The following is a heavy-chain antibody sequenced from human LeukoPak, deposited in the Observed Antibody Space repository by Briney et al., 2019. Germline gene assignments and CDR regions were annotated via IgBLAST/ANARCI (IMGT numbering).Heavy chain of an antibody. Sequence: ASVKVSCKVSGYTLTELSMHWVRQAPGKGLEWMGGFDPEDGETIYAQEFQGRVTMTEDTSTDTAYMELSSLRSEDTAVYYCATRYSYGGYYFDYWGQGTLVTVSS. V-gene: IGHV1-24*01. CDR2: FDPEDGET. CDR1: GYTLTELS. CDR3: ATRYSYGGYYFDY. D-gene: IGHD5-18*01. J-gene: IGHJ4*02.